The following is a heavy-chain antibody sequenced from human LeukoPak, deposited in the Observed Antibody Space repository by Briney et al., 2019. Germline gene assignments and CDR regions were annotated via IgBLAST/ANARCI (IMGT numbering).Heavy chain of an antibody. CDR3: ARAARAVAARENWFDP. V-gene: IGHV4-59*11. CDR2: IYYSGST. J-gene: IGHJ5*02. Sequence: SETLSLTCTVSGGSISSHYWSWIRQPPGKGVEWIGYIYYSGSTNYNPSLKSRVTISVDTSKNQFSLKLSSVTAADTAVYYCARAARAVAARENWFDPWGQGTLVTVSS. D-gene: IGHD6-19*01. CDR1: GGSISSHY.